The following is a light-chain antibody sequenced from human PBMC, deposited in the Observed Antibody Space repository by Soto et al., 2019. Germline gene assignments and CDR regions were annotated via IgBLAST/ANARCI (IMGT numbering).Light chain of an antibody. J-gene: IGKJ5*01. CDR3: QQYGSSPIT. V-gene: IGKV3-20*01. Sequence: EIVLTQSPGTLSLSPGERATLSCRASESVSTSYLAWYQKSPGQAPRLLIYGASNRATGIPDRFSGDGSVTHCTLTISRLEAEDFVMYYCQQYGSSPITFGQGTRLEIK. CDR2: GAS. CDR1: ESVSTSY.